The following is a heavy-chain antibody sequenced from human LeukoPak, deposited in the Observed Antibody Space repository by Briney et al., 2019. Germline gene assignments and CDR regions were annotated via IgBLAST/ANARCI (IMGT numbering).Heavy chain of an antibody. CDR2: ISGDGGST. D-gene: IGHD5-18*01. J-gene: IGHJ6*01. Sequence: GGSLRLSCAASGFTFDDYAMHWVRHAPGKGLEWVSLISGDGGSTYYADSVKGRFTISRDNSKNSLYLQMNSLRTEDTELYYCAKGLLDTAMVVDDYYGMDVWGQGTTVTVSS. V-gene: IGHV3-43*02. CDR1: GFTFDDYA. CDR3: AKGLLDTAMVVDDYYGMDV.